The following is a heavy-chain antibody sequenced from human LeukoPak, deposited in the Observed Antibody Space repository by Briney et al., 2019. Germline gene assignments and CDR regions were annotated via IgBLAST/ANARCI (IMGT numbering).Heavy chain of an antibody. Sequence: SQTLSLTCTVSGGSISSGSYYWSWIRQPAGKGLEWIGRIYTSGSTNYNPSLKSRVTISVDTSKNQFSLKLSSVTAADTAVYYCARDPLGYCGSTSCYFMGGFDYWGQGTLVTVSS. J-gene: IGHJ4*02. D-gene: IGHD2-2*01. CDR3: ARDPLGYCGSTSCYFMGGFDY. CDR2: IYTSGST. CDR1: GGSISSGSYY. V-gene: IGHV4-61*02.